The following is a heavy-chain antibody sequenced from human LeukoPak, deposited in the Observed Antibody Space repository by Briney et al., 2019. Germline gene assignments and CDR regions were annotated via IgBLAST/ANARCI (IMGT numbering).Heavy chain of an antibody. D-gene: IGHD4-17*01. J-gene: IGHJ4*02. Sequence: SETLSLTCAVYGGSFSGYYWSWIRQPPGKGLEWISEINHSGSTNYNPSLKSRVTISVDTSKNKFCLRPSSMAAADTAVYYCARAARGGYGDYPFDYWGKGTLVTVSS. CDR3: ARAARGGYGDYPFDY. CDR2: INHSGST. CDR1: GGSFSGYY. V-gene: IGHV4-34*01.